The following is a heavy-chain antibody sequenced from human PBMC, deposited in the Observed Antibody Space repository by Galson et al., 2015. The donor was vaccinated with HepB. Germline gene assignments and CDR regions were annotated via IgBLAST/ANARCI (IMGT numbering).Heavy chain of an antibody. D-gene: IGHD5-24*01. J-gene: IGHJ5*02. CDR1: GFTFSSYA. Sequence: SLRLSCAASGFTFSSYAMSWVRQAPGKGLEWVSAISGSGGSTYYADSVKGRFTISRDNSKNTLYLQMNSLRAEDTAVYYCAKPGDGYQSWGENWFDPWGQGTLATVSS. CDR2: ISGSGGST. V-gene: IGHV3-23*01. CDR3: AKPGDGYQSWGENWFDP.